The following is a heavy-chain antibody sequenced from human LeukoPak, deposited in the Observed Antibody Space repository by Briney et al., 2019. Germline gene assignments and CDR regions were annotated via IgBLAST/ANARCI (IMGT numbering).Heavy chain of an antibody. CDR2: IYSGGST. CDR3: ASHSSSWYGFDY. D-gene: IGHD6-13*01. V-gene: IGHV3-53*01. CDR1: GFTVSSNH. J-gene: IGHJ4*02. Sequence: PGGSLRLSCAASGFTVSSNHMSWVRQGPGKGLEWVSVIYSGGSTYYADSVKGRFTISRDNSKNTLYLQMNSLRAEDTAVYYCASHSSSWYGFDYWGQGTLVTVS.